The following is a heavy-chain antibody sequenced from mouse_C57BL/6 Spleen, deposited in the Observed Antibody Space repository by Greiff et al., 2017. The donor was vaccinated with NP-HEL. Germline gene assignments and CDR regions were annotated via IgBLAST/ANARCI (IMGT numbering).Heavy chain of an antibody. CDR1: GYTFTSYW. V-gene: IGHV1-64*01. Sequence: QVQLQQPGAELVKPGASVKLSCKASGYTFTSYWMHWVKQRPGQGLEWIGMIHPNRGSTNYNEKFKSKATLTVDKSSSTAYMQLSSLTSEDSAVYYCARGPYYYGSTPFAYWGQGTLVTVSA. CDR3: ARGPYYYGSTPFAY. J-gene: IGHJ3*01. D-gene: IGHD1-1*01. CDR2: IHPNRGST.